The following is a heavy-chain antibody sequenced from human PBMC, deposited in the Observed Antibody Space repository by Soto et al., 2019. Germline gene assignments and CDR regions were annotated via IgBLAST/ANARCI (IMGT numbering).Heavy chain of an antibody. Sequence: PSETLSLTCTVSGGSISSSSYYWGWIRQPPGKGLAWIGSIYYSGSTYYNPSLKSRVTISVDTSKNQFSLKLSSVTAADTAVYYCARQGAVSIVVVPAAPSGYYMDVWGKGTTVTVSS. D-gene: IGHD2-2*01. V-gene: IGHV4-39*01. J-gene: IGHJ6*03. CDR1: GGSISSSSYY. CDR3: ARQGAVSIVVVPAAPSGYYMDV. CDR2: IYYSGST.